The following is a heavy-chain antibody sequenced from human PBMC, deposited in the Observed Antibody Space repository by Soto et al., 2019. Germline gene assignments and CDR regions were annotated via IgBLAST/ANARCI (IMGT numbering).Heavy chain of an antibody. CDR3: SRVPDY. CDR1: GGSISSGGYC. Sequence: QLQLQESGSGLVKPSQTLALTCAVSGGSISSGGYCWGWIRQLPGKGLEWIWYIYHSGSTYYHTSLKSRVTITGDRSKNQFSLRLSSVNAPDTAVYYCSRVPDYWCPGTLVTV. CDR2: IYHSGST. V-gene: IGHV4-30-2*01. J-gene: IGHJ4*02.